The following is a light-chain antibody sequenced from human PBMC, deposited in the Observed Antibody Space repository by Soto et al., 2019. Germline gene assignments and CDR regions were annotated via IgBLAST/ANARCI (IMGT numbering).Light chain of an antibody. Sequence: DIQMTQSPSTLSASVGARVTITCRASQSISNWLAWYQQKPGKAPKLLIYKASSLESGVPSRFSGSGSGTEFTLTISCLQPDDCASYYCQQYKHYFLTVGGGTKVEIK. CDR2: KAS. CDR3: QQYKHYFLT. CDR1: QSISNW. J-gene: IGKJ4*02. V-gene: IGKV1-5*03.